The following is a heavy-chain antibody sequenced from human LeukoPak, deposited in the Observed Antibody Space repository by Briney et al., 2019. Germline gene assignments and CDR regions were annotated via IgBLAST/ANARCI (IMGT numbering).Heavy chain of an antibody. CDR3: ARVPLYSYYYYMDV. Sequence: GGSLRLSCAASGFTFSGSAMHWVRQASGKGLEWVGRIRSKANSYATAYAASVKGRFTISRDDSKNTAYLQMNSLKTEDTAVYYCARVPLYSYYYYMDVWGKGTTVTVSS. CDR2: IRSKANSYAT. V-gene: IGHV3-73*01. J-gene: IGHJ6*03. CDR1: GFTFSGSA.